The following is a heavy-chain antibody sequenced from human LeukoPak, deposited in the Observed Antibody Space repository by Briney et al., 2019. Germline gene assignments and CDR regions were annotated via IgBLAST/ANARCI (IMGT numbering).Heavy chain of an antibody. CDR2: ISSSGSTI. D-gene: IGHD6-13*01. CDR3: ARQKAGYSSSWYISQTSYYYYMDV. Sequence: GGSLRLSCAASGFTFSDYYMSWIRQAPGKGLEWVSYISSSGSTIYYADSVKGRFTISRDNAKNSLYLQMNSLRAEDTAVYYCARQKAGYSSSWYISQTSYYYYMDVWGKGTTVTISS. V-gene: IGHV3-11*01. CDR1: GFTFSDYY. J-gene: IGHJ6*03.